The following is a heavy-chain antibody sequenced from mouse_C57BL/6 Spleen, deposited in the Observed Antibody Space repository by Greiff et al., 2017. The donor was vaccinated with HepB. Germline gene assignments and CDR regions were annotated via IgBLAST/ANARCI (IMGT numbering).Heavy chain of an antibody. D-gene: IGHD2-1*01. J-gene: IGHJ1*03. CDR1: GYSFTGYY. Sequence: EVKLQESGPELVKPGASVKISCKASGYSFTGYYMNWVKQSPEKSLEWIGEINPSTGGTTYNQKFKAKATLTVDKSSSTAYMQLKSLTSEDSAVYYCARYGKSWYFDVWGTGTTVTVSS. V-gene: IGHV1-42*01. CDR3: ARYGKSWYFDV. CDR2: INPSTGGT.